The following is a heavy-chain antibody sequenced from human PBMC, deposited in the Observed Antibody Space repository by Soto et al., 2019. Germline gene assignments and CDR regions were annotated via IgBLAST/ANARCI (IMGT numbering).Heavy chain of an antibody. CDR3: AKDPEPIVGATTPSPVHY. V-gene: IGHV3-30*18. D-gene: IGHD1-26*01. CDR1: GFTFSSYG. CDR2: ISYDGSNK. Sequence: VQLVESGGGLVQPGWSLRLSCAASGFTFSSYGMHWVRQAPGKGLEWVAVISYDGSNKYYADSVKGRFTISRDNSKNTLYLQMNSLRAEDTAVYYCAKDPEPIVGATTPSPVHYWGQGTLVTVSS. J-gene: IGHJ4*02.